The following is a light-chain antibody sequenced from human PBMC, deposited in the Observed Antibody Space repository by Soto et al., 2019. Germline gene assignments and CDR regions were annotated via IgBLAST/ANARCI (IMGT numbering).Light chain of an antibody. V-gene: IGKV1-5*01. J-gene: IGKJ1*01. Sequence: DIQLTQSPPTLSASVGDRVTITCRASQSIRYYLAWYQQMPGKAPKLLIYGASSLQSGVPSRFSGSGSGTEFTPTISILQPDDFATYFCQHHNSYSQTFGQGTKVETK. CDR3: QHHNSYSQT. CDR1: QSIRYY. CDR2: GAS.